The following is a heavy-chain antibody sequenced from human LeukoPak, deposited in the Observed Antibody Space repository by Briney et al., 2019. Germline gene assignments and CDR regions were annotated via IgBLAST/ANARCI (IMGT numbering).Heavy chain of an antibody. J-gene: IGHJ3*02. CDR1: GGSIDSSSYY. Sequence: PSETLSLTCTVSGGSIDSSSYYWGWIRQPPGKGLEWIGSIYYSGSTYYNPSLKSRATLSVDTSKNQFSLKLSSVTAADTAVYYCARWGSPSAFGIWGQGTMVTVSS. D-gene: IGHD3-16*01. CDR2: IYYSGST. V-gene: IGHV4-39*01. CDR3: ARWGSPSAFGI.